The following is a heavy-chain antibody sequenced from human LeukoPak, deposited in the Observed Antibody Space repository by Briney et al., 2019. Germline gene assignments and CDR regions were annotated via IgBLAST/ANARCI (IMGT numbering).Heavy chain of an antibody. Sequence: GGSLRLSCAASGFTFSSYAMHWVRQAPGKGLEWVAVISYDGSNKYYADSVKGRFTISRDNSKNTLYLQMNSLRAEDTAVYYCARDADTAMVAYYFDYWGQGTLVTVSS. CDR2: ISYDGSNK. D-gene: IGHD5-18*01. V-gene: IGHV3-30*04. J-gene: IGHJ4*02. CDR3: ARDADTAMVAYYFDY. CDR1: GFTFSSYA.